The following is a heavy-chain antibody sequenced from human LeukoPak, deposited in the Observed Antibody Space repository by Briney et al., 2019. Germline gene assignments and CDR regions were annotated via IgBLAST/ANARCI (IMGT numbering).Heavy chain of an antibody. CDR3: ARGRGYCSSTRCYLPPPYRYDAFDI. Sequence: PSETLSLTCAVYGGSFSGYYWSWIRQPPGKGLEWIGEINHSGSTNYNPSLKSRVTISVDTSKNQFSLKLSSVTAADTAVYYCARGRGYCSSTRCYLPPPYRYDAFDIWGQGTMVTVSS. V-gene: IGHV4-34*01. D-gene: IGHD2-2*01. J-gene: IGHJ3*02. CDR1: GGSFSGYY. CDR2: INHSGST.